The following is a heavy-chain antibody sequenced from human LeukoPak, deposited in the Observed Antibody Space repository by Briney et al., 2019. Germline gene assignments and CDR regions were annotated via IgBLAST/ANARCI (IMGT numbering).Heavy chain of an antibody. D-gene: IGHD3-22*01. Sequence: PSETLSLTCTVSGGPISSYYGSWIRQPPGKGREWIGYIYYSGSTNYNPSLKSRVTISVDTSKNQFSLKLSSVPAADTAVYYCASSLFLRRGYDFDIWGQGTMVTVSS. J-gene: IGHJ3*02. CDR3: ASSLFLRRGYDFDI. CDR2: IYYSGST. V-gene: IGHV4-59*08. CDR1: GGPISSYY.